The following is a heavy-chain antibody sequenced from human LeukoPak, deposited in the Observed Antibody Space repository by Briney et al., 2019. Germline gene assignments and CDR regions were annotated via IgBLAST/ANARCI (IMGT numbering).Heavy chain of an antibody. CDR3: AGNAISSIAARDGSIDY. CDR1: GGSISSSSYY. Sequence: PSETLSLTCTVSGGSISSSSYYWGWIRQPPGKGLEWIGSIYYSGSTYYNPSLKSRVTISVDTSKNQFSLKLSSVTAADTAVYYCAGNAISSIAARDGSIDYWGQGTLVTVSS. V-gene: IGHV4-39*07. J-gene: IGHJ4*02. D-gene: IGHD6-6*01. CDR2: IYYSGST.